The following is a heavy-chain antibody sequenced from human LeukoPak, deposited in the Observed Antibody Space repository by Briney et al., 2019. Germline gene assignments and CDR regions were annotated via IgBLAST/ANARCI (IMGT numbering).Heavy chain of an antibody. J-gene: IGHJ5*02. D-gene: IGHD6-13*01. V-gene: IGHV3-21*01. CDR3: AREGRDSSSSWYSLWFDP. CDR2: ISSSSSYI. Sequence: PGGSLRLSCAASGFTFSSYSMNWVRQAPGKGLEWVSSISSSSSYIYYADSVKGRFTISRDNAKHSLYLQMNSLRAEDTAVYYCAREGRDSSSSWYSLWFDPWGQGTLVTVSS. CDR1: GFTFSSYS.